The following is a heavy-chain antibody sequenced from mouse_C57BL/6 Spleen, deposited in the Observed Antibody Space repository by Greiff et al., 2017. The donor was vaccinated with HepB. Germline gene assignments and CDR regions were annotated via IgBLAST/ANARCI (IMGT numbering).Heavy chain of an antibody. D-gene: IGHD1-1*01. CDR2: IYPGDGDT. CDR1: GYAFSSSW. Sequence: VQLQQSGPELVKPGASVKISCKASGYAFSSSWMNWVKQRPGKGLEWIGRIYPGDGDTNYNGKFKGKATLTADKSSSTAYMQLSSLTSEYSAVYFCSIWITTDWGQGTTLTVSS. V-gene: IGHV1-82*01. J-gene: IGHJ2*01. CDR3: SIWITTD.